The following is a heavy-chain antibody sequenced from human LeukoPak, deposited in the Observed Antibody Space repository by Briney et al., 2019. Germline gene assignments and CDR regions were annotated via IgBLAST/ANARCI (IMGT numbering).Heavy chain of an antibody. D-gene: IGHD6-13*01. J-gene: IGHJ3*02. CDR3: AKGHSAGTPKSAFDI. V-gene: IGHV3-33*06. CDR1: GFTFSSYG. CDR2: IWYDGSNK. Sequence: PGGSLRLSCAASGFTFSSYGMHWVRQAPGKGLEWVAVIWYDGSNKYYADSVKGRFTISRDNSKNTLYLQMNSLRAEDTAVYYCAKGHSAGTPKSAFDIWGQGTMVTVSS.